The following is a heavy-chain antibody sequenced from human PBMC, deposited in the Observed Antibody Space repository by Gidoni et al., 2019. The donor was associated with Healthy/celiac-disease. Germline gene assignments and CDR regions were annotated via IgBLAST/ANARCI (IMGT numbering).Heavy chain of an antibody. Sequence: EVQLLESGGGLVQPGGSLRLSCAASGFTFSSYAMSWVRQAPGKGLEWVSAISGSGGSTYYADSVKGRFTISRDNSKNTLYLQMNSLRAEDTAVYYCAKAREGATRVSYYFDYWGQGTLVTVSS. V-gene: IGHV3-23*01. D-gene: IGHD1-26*01. CDR1: GFTFSSYA. CDR2: ISGSGGST. J-gene: IGHJ4*02. CDR3: AKAREGATRVSYYFDY.